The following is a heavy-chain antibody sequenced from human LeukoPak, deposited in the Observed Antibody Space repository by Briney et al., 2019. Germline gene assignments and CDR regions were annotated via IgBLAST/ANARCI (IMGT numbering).Heavy chain of an antibody. Sequence: SETLSLTCTVSGGSISSYYWSWIRQPPGKGLEWIGYIYHSGSTYYNPSLKSRVTISVDRSKNQFSLKLSSVTAADTAVYYCATEQQLVRGGFDYWGQGTLVTVSS. D-gene: IGHD6-13*01. CDR1: GGSISSYY. CDR2: IYHSGST. J-gene: IGHJ4*02. CDR3: ATEQQLVRGGFDY. V-gene: IGHV4-59*12.